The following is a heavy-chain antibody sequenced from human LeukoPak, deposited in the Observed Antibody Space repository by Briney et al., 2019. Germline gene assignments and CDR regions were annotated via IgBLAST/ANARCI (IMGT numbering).Heavy chain of an antibody. V-gene: IGHV3-7*01. D-gene: IGHD3-16*01. CDR2: IKPDGSDK. CDR3: AKGGDH. J-gene: IGHJ4*02. Sequence: GGSLRLSCAASGFTFSTYWMNWVRQAPGKGLEWVANIKPDGSDKYYVDSVKGRFTVSRDNAKNSLYVQMNSLRAEDTAVYYCAKGGDHWGQGTLVTVSS. CDR1: GFTFSTYW.